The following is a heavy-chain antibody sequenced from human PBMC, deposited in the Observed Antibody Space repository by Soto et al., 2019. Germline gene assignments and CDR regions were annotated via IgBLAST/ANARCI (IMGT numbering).Heavy chain of an antibody. CDR1: GYSISSGYY. J-gene: IGHJ5*02. D-gene: IGHD3-22*01. Sequence: SETLSLTCAVSGYSISSGYYWGWIRQPPGKGLEWIGSIYRSGNTYYNPSLKSRVTISVDTSKNQFPLKLSSVTAADTAVYSCARAFYYEVAGWFDPWGPGTLVTVSS. CDR2: IYRSGNT. CDR3: ARAFYYEVAGWFDP. V-gene: IGHV4-38-2*01.